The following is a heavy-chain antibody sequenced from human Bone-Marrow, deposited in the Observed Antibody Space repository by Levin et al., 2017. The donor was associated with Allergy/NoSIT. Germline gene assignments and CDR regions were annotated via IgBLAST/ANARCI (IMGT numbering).Heavy chain of an antibody. Sequence: PSETLSLTCTVSGGSMRNYYWTWIRQPPGKGLEWIGYIYYSGSTKYNPSLSSRVTISVDTSKTQFSLKLSSVTAADTAVYYCARGNYFDSSGYFSSLDYWGQGTLVTVSS. J-gene: IGHJ4*02. V-gene: IGHV4-59*01. CDR2: IYYSGST. CDR1: GGSMRNYY. D-gene: IGHD3-22*01. CDR3: ARGNYFDSSGYFSSLDY.